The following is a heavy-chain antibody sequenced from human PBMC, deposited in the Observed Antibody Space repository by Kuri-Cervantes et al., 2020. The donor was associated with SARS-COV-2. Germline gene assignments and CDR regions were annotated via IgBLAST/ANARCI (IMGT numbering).Heavy chain of an antibody. V-gene: IGHV3-11*04. Sequence: GESRKISCAASGFTFSDYYMSWIRQAPGKGLEWVSYISSSGCTIYYADSVKGRFTISRDNAKNSLYLQMNSLRAEDTAVYYCASGSGSYYGGDYWGQGTLVTVSS. CDR3: ASGSGSYYGGDY. J-gene: IGHJ4*02. CDR1: GFTFSDYY. CDR2: ISSSGCTI. D-gene: IGHD1-26*01.